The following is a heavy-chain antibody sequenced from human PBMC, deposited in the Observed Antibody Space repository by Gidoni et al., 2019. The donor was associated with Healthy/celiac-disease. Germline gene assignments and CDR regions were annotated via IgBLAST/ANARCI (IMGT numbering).Heavy chain of an antibody. J-gene: IGHJ4*02. CDR3: ASGSYYSRFDY. V-gene: IGHV4-38-2*01. Sequence: QVQLQESGPGLVKPSETLSLTCAVSGYSISSGYYWGWIRQPPGKWLEWIGSIYHSGSTYYNPSLKSRVTISVDTSKNQFSLKLSSVTAADTAVYYCASGSYYSRFDYWGQGTLVTVSS. CDR2: IYHSGST. D-gene: IGHD1-26*01. CDR1: GYSISSGYY.